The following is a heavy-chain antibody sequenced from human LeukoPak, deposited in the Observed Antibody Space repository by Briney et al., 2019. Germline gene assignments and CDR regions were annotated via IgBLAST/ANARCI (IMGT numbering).Heavy chain of an antibody. V-gene: IGHV4-59*01. Sequence: SETLSLTCTVSGGSISSYYWSWIRQPPGKGLDWIGYIYYSGSTNYTPSLKSRVTISVHTSKNQFSLKLSSVTAADTAVYYRARVPIWETYYFDYWGQGTLVTVSS. CDR3: ARVPIWETYYFDY. CDR2: IYYSGST. CDR1: GGSISSYY. D-gene: IGHD3-16*01. J-gene: IGHJ4*02.